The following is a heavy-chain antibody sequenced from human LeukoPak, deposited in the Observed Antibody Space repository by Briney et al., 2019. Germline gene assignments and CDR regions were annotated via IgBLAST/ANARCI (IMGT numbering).Heavy chain of an antibody. D-gene: IGHD3-10*01. J-gene: IGHJ4*02. CDR3: ARGPNYYGGYFDY. CDR2: IIPIFGTA. V-gene: IGHV1-69*13. Sequence: ASVKVSCKASGGTFSSYAISWVRQAPGQGLEWMGGIIPIFGTANCAQKFQGRVTITADESTSTAYMELSSLRSEDTAVYYCARGPNYYGGYFDYWGQGTLVTVSS. CDR1: GGTFSSYA.